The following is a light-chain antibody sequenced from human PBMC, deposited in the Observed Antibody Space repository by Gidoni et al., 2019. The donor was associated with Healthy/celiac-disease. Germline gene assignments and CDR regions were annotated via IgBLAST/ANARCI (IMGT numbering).Light chain of an antibody. CDR2: GNS. V-gene: IGLV1-40*01. J-gene: IGLJ3*02. CDR3: QSYDSSLSGSV. Sequence: QSLLTQPPSQSGAPGQRVTISCTGSSSNIGAGYDVHWYQQLPGTAPKLLIYGNSNRPSGVPDRFSGSKSGTSASLAITGLQAEDEADYYCQSYDSSLSGSVFGGGTKLTVL. CDR1: SSNIGAGYD.